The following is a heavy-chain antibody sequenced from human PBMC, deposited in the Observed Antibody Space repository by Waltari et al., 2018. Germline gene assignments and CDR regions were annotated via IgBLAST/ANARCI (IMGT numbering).Heavy chain of an antibody. CDR1: GFTFSSYE. CDR2: ISSSGSTI. J-gene: IGHJ4*02. V-gene: IGHV3-48*03. CDR3: ASSYGSGSYYWHY. Sequence: EVQLVESGGGLVQPGGSLRLSCAASGFTFSSYEMNWVRQAPGKGLEWVSYISSSGSTIYYADSVKGRFTISRDNAKNSLYLQMNSLRAEDTAVYYCASSYGSGSYYWHYWGQGTLVTVSS. D-gene: IGHD3-10*01.